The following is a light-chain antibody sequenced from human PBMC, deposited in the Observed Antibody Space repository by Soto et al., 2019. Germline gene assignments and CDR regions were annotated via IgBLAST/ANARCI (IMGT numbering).Light chain of an antibody. CDR1: QSINSN. CDR3: QQYDDRHPKT. CDR2: GAS. J-gene: IGKJ2*01. V-gene: IGKV3-15*01. Sequence: EIVMTQSRAALSVSPGEGATLSCRASQSINSNLAWYQQKPGQAPRLPVYGASTRATGIPARFSGGGSGTEFALTSICLQSEDFAVYCCQQYDDRHPKTFGQGTKGEIK.